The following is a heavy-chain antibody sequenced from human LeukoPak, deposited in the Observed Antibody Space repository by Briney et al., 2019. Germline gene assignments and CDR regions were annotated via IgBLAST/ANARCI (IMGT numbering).Heavy chain of an antibody. D-gene: IGHD3-22*01. CDR1: GDTVSSNTAG. J-gene: IGHJ4*02. CDR3: ARDYYDSFDY. CDR2: TYYRSKWYN. Sequence: SQTLSLTCAISGDTVSSNTAGWSWIRQSPSRGLEWLGRTYYRSKWYNDYAVSVKSRITINPDTSKNQFSLQLNSVTPEDTAVYYCARDYYDSFDYWGQGTLVTVSS. V-gene: IGHV6-1*01.